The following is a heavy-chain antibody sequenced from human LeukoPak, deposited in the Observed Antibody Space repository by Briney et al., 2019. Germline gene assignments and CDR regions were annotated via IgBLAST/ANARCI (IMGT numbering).Heavy chain of an antibody. J-gene: IGHJ4*02. Sequence: GGSLRLSCAASGFNLSDYSMNWVRQAPGKGLEWVSSISSSSSYIYYADSVKGRFTISRDNAKNSLYLQMSSLRAEDTAIYYCARLYDILTGAFDYWGQGTLVTVSS. CDR3: ARLYDILTGAFDY. CDR2: ISSSSSYI. D-gene: IGHD3-9*01. CDR1: GFNLSDYS. V-gene: IGHV3-21*01.